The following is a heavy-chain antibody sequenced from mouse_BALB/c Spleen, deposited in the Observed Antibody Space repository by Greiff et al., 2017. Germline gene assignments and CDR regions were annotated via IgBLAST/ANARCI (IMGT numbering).Heavy chain of an antibody. Sequence: VQLQESGAELVKPGASVKLSCKASGYTFTSYYMYWVKQRPGQGLEWIGEINPSNGGTNFNEKFKSKATLTVDKSSSTAYMQLSSLTSEDSAVYYCTRWGTGYWGQGTTLTVSS. CDR2: INPSNGGT. CDR1: GYTFTSYY. J-gene: IGHJ2*01. CDR3: TRWGTGY. V-gene: IGHV1S81*02. D-gene: IGHD3-3*01.